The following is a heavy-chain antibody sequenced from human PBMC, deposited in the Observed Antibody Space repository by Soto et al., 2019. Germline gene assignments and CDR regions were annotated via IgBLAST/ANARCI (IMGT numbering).Heavy chain of an antibody. D-gene: IGHD6-6*01. V-gene: IGHV5-51*01. J-gene: IGHJ5*02. CDR1: GYSFTSYW. CDR2: IYPGDSDT. CDR3: ARRGGARSSIANWFDP. Sequence: GESLKISCKGSGYSFTSYWIGWVRQMPGKGLEWMGIIYPGDSDTRYSPSFQGQVTISADKSISTAYLQWSSLKASDTAMYYCARRGGARSSIANWFDPWGQGTLVTVSS.